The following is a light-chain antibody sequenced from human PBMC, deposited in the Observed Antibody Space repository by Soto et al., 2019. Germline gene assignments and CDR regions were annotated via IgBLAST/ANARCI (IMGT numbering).Light chain of an antibody. CDR2: GAS. CDR1: QSVSSN. J-gene: IGKJ5*01. V-gene: IGKV3-15*01. Sequence: EIVMTQSPATLSVSPGERATLSCRASQSVSSNLAWYQQKPGQAPRLLIYGASTRATGIPARFSGSGSGTKFTLTISSLQSEDFVVYYCQQYNNWPGITFGQGTRLEIK. CDR3: QQYNNWPGIT.